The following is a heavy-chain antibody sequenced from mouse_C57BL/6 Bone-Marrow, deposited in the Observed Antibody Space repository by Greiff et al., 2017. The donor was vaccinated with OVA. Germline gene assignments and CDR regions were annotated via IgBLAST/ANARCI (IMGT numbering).Heavy chain of an antibody. D-gene: IGHD1-1*01. V-gene: IGHV1-66*01. J-gene: IGHJ3*01. Sequence: QVQLQQSGPELVKPGASVKISCKASGYSFTSYYIHWVKQRPGQGLEWIGWIYPGSGNTKYNEKFKGKATLTADTSSSTAYMQLSSLTSEDSAVYYCARRPLLRFADWGQGTLVTVSA. CDR1: GYSFTSYY. CDR3: ARRPLLRFAD. CDR2: IYPGSGNT.